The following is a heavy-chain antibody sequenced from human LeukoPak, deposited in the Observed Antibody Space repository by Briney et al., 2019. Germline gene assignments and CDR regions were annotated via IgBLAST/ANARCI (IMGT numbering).Heavy chain of an antibody. CDR1: GYSFTSYW. CDR3: ARHETGPYDSPDY. D-gene: IGHD3-22*01. CDR2: IYPGDSDT. Sequence: GESLKISCQGSGYSFTSYWIGWVRQLPGKSLEWMGIIYPGDSDTRYSPSFQGQVTISADKSISTAYLQWSSLKASDTAMYYCARHETGPYDSPDYWGQGTLVTVSS. V-gene: IGHV5-51*01. J-gene: IGHJ4*02.